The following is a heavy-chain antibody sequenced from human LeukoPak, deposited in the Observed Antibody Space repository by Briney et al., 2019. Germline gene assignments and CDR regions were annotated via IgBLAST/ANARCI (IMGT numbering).Heavy chain of an antibody. CDR1: GGSLSSYY. Sequence: SDTLSLPCTVSGGSLSSYYWSWIQLPPRKVLASIGYIYYSGSTNYDPSFKSRVTISVDTSKNQFSLKLSSVTAADTAVYYCARQGYSAYEILDYWGQGTLVTVSS. CDR2: IYYSGST. V-gene: IGHV4-59*08. CDR3: ARQGYSAYEILDY. J-gene: IGHJ4*02. D-gene: IGHD5-12*01.